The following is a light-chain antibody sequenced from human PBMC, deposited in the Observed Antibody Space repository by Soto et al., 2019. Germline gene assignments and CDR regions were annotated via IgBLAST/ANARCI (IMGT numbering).Light chain of an antibody. CDR2: AAS. Sequence: DIQMTQSPSSLSASVGDRVTITCRASQGSSNYLAWYQQKPGKVPKLLIYAASTLQSGVPSQFSGSGSGTDFTLTISSLQPEDGATYYCQKYNSAPRTFGQGTKLEIK. CDR1: QGSSNY. J-gene: IGKJ2*01. V-gene: IGKV1-27*01. CDR3: QKYNSAPRT.